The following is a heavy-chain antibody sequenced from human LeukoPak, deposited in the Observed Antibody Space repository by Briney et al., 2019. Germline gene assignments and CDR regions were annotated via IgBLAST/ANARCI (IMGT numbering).Heavy chain of an antibody. CDR3: ARESYSSSSVKYFDL. CDR1: GGSISSYY. J-gene: IGHJ2*01. V-gene: IGHV4-59*01. CDR2: IYYSGST. Sequence: PSETLSLTCTVSGGSISSYYWSWIRQPPGKGLEWIGYIYYSGSTNYNPSLKSRVTISVDTSKNQFSLKLSSVTAADTAVYYCARESYSSSSVKYFDLWGRGTLVTVSS. D-gene: IGHD6-6*01.